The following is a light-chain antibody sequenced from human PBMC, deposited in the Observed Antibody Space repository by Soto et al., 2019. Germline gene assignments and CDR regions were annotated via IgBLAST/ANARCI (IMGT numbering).Light chain of an antibody. CDR3: YSYAGTSTWV. Sequence: QSVLTQPASVSESPGQSITISCTGTNNDVGNYKLVSWFQHHLGKAPKLIIYEGTKRPSGVSNRFSASQSGNTASLTISGLQAEDDADYYCYSYAGTSTWVFGGGTKLTVL. CDR2: EGT. V-gene: IGLV2-23*01. CDR1: NNDVGNYKL. J-gene: IGLJ3*02.